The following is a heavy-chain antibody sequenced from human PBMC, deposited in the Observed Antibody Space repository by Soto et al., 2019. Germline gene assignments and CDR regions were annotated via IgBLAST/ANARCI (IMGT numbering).Heavy chain of an antibody. V-gene: IGHV3-74*01. CDR1: GFTFSSYW. Sequence: GGSLRLSCAASGFTFSSYWMHWVRQGPGRGLVWVARINSDGSNTAYADSVKGRFTISRDNAKNTLYLQMNSLRAEDTAAYYCARYCTGVTCYGQFDYWGQGTLVTVSS. CDR2: INSDGSNT. D-gene: IGHD2-15*01. J-gene: IGHJ4*02. CDR3: ARYCTGVTCYGQFDY.